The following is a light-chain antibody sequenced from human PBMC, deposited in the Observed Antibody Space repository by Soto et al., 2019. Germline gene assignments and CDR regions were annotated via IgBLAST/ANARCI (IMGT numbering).Light chain of an antibody. CDR3: ATWDSSLSAVV. V-gene: IGLV1-51*01. CDR1: SSNIGNNY. CDR2: ENN. Sequence: QSVLTQPPSVSAAPGQKVTISCSGSSSNIGNNYVSWYQQLPETAPRLLIYENNKRPSGIPDRFSGSKSGTSATLGITGLQTGDEADYYCATWDSSLSAVVFGGGTKLTVL. J-gene: IGLJ2*01.